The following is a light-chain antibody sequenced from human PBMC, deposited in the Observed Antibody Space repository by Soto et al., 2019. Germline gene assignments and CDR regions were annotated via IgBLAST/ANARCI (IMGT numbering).Light chain of an antibody. J-gene: IGKJ1*01. Sequence: DIQMTQSPSSLSASVGDRVTITCQASQDINNYLNWYQQKPGKVPKLLISGASNWETGVPSRFSGSGSGTDFTFTINSLQPEDFATSYCQQYDNFLCTFGQGTKVEIK. CDR3: QQYDNFLCT. CDR2: GAS. CDR1: QDINNY. V-gene: IGKV1-33*01.